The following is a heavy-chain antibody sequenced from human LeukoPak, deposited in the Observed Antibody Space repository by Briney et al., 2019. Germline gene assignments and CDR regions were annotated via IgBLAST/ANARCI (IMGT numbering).Heavy chain of an antibody. J-gene: IGHJ5*02. CDR3: ARELSIVVVVAAPTYFDP. CDR2: IIPIFGTA. Sequence: ASVKVSCKASGGTFSSYASSWVRQAPGQGLEWMGGIIPIFGTANYAQKFQGRVTITADESTSTAYMELSSLRSEDTAVYYCARELSIVVVVAAPTYFDPWGQGTLVTVSS. V-gene: IGHV1-69*13. CDR1: GGTFSSYA. D-gene: IGHD2-15*01.